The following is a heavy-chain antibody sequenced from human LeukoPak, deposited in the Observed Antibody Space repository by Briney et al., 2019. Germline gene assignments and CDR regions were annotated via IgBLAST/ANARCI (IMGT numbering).Heavy chain of an antibody. CDR1: GFTFGDYA. CDR2: IRSKAYGGTT. Sequence: GGSLRLSCTASGFTFGDYAMSWVRQAPGKGLDWVGFIRSKAYGGTTEYAASVKGRFTISRDGSKSIAYLQMNSLKTEDTAVYYCTRVLDFWSGYLDYWGQGTLVTVSS. V-gene: IGHV3-49*04. D-gene: IGHD3-3*01. J-gene: IGHJ4*02. CDR3: TRVLDFWSGYLDY.